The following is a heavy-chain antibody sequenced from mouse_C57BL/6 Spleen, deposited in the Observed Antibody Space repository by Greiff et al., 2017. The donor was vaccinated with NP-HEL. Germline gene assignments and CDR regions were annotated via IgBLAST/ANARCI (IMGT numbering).Heavy chain of an antibody. CDR2: INPNNGGT. V-gene: IGHV1-26*01. D-gene: IGHD4-1*01. J-gene: IGHJ2*01. CDR1: GYTFTDYY. Sequence: VQLQQSGPELVKPGASVKISCKASGYTFTDYYMNWVKQSHGKSLEWIGDINPNNGGTSYNQKFKGKATLTVDKSSSTAYMELRSLTSEDSAVYYCATGDWDGYWGQGTTLTVSS. CDR3: ATGDWDGY.